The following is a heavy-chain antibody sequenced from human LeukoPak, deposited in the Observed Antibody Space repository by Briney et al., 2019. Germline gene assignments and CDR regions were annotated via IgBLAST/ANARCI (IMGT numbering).Heavy chain of an antibody. CDR2: IYYSGST. V-gene: IGHV4-39*01. CDR1: GGSISSSSYY. D-gene: IGHD1-26*01. Sequence: SETLSLTCTVSGGSISSSSYYGGWLRQPPGKGLEWIGSIYYSGSTYYNPSLQSRVTISVDTSKNPFSLNLSSVTAADTAVYSCARVIVVAPGGNPSDAFDIWGQGTMVTVSS. J-gene: IGHJ3*02. CDR3: ARVIVVAPGGNPSDAFDI.